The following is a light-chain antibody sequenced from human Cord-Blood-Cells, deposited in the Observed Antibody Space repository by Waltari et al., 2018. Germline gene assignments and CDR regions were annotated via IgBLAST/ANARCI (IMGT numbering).Light chain of an antibody. J-gene: IGKJ2*01. V-gene: IGKV1-5*01. Sequence: DIQMTQSPSTLSASVVDRVTITCRASQSISSWLAWYQQKPGKAPKLLIYDASSLESGVPSRFSGSRSGTEFTLTISSLQPDDFATYYCQQYNSYSYTFGQGTKLEIK. CDR3: QQYNSYSYT. CDR2: DAS. CDR1: QSISSW.